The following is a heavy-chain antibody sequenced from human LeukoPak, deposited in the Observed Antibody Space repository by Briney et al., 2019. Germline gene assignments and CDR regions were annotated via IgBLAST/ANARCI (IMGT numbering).Heavy chain of an antibody. J-gene: IGHJ6*02. V-gene: IGHV3-74*03. CDR3: AKGGVDSSDYYYYGMDV. CDR1: GFTFNTYW. D-gene: IGHD3-22*01. CDR2: INGDGSST. Sequence: GSLRLSCAASGFTFNTYWMHWVRQAPGKGLVWVSRINGDGSSTTYADSVKGRFTISRDNSKNTLYLQMNSLRAEDTAVYYCAKGGVDSSDYYYYGMDVWGQGTTVTVSS.